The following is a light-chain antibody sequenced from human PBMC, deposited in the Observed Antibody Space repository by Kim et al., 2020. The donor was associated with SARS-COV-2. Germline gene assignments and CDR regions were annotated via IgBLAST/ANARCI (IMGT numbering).Light chain of an antibody. CDR1: SGRVASND. CDR2: EDN. CDR3: QSYDSTYVV. V-gene: IGLV6-57*03. J-gene: IGLJ2*01. Sequence: GKTVTISCTRTSGRVASNDVQWYQQRPGSAPTTVIYEDNQRPSGVPDRFSGSIDSSSNSASLTISGLKTEDEADYYCQSYDSTYVVFGGGTQLTVL.